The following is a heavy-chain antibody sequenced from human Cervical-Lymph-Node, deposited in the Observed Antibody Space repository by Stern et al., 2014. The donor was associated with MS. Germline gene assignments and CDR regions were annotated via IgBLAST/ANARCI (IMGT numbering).Heavy chain of an antibody. CDR3: ATEKHSSGWNFDY. CDR2: IWYDGSNK. CDR1: GFTFSSYG. D-gene: IGHD6-19*01. Sequence: QVQLVQSGGGVVQPGRSLRLSCAASGFTFSSYGMHWVRQAPGKGLEWAAVIWYDGSNKYYADSVKGRFTISRDNSKNTLYLQMNSLRAEDTAVYYCATEKHSSGWNFDYWGQGTLVTVSS. J-gene: IGHJ4*02. V-gene: IGHV3-33*01.